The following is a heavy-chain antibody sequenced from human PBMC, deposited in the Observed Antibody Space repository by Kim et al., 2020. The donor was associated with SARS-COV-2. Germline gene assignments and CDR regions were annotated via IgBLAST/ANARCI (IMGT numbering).Heavy chain of an antibody. Sequence: SETLSLTCTVSGGSISSGGYYWSWIRQHPGKGLEWIGYIYYSGSTYYNPSLKSRVTISVDTSKNQFSLKLSSVTAADTAVYYCARPSASPDIAAVGPFDYWGQGTMVTVSS. V-gene: IGHV4-31*03. CDR2: IYYSGST. CDR1: GGSISSGGYY. CDR3: ARPSASPDIAAVGPFDY. J-gene: IGHJ4*02. D-gene: IGHD6-13*01.